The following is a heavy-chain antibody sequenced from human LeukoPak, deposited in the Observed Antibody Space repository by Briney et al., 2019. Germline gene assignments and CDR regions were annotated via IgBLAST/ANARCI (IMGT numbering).Heavy chain of an antibody. CDR1: GFTFSSYW. D-gene: IGHD6-19*01. CDR3: ATEIAVAGIGWYFDL. Sequence: GGSLRLSCAASGFTFSSYWMSWVRQAPGKGLEWVANIKQDGSEKYYVDSVKGRFTISRDNAKNSLYLQMNSLRAEDTAVYYCATEIAVAGIGWYFDLWGRGTLVTVSS. V-gene: IGHV3-7*04. CDR2: IKQDGSEK. J-gene: IGHJ2*01.